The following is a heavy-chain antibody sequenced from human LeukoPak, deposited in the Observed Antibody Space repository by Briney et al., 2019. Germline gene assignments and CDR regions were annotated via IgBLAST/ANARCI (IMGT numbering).Heavy chain of an antibody. D-gene: IGHD1-14*01. V-gene: IGHV2-5*01. J-gene: IGHJ5*02. CDR2: IYWSDDK. Sequence: SGPTLMNPTQTLTLTCTFSGFSLITTDVSVGWIRQPPGKALEWLELIYWSDDKRYIPSLNSRITITKHTSKNQRVLAMANLDTVDTATYYCARGLRTRGWFDPWGQGTLVTVSS. CDR1: GFSLITTDVS. CDR3: ARGLRTRGWFDP.